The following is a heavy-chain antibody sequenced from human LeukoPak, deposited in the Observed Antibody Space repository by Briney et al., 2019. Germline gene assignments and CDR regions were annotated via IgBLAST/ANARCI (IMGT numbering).Heavy chain of an antibody. CDR2: INWKTGNG. CDR1: GFNFDDYA. J-gene: IGHJ4*02. V-gene: IGHV3-9*01. Sequence: GRSLRLSCAVSGFNFDDYAMHWVRQAPGRGLEWVSGINWKTGNGIYADSVKGRFTISRDNAKNSLYLQMNSLRAEDTALYYCAKDSNYDILTGYSLFDYWGQGTLVTVSS. CDR3: AKDSNYDILTGYSLFDY. D-gene: IGHD3-9*01.